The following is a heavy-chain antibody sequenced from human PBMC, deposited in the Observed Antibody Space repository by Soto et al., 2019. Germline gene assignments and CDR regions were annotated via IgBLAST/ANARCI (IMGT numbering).Heavy chain of an antibody. Sequence: SLKVCCKASGYTFTSYYMHWVRQAPGQGLEWMGIINPNGGSTSYAQKFQGRVTMTRDTSTSTVYMELSSLRSEDTAVYYCARDSGTDAFDIWGQGTMVTVSS. CDR3: ARDSGTDAFDI. V-gene: IGHV1-46*03. CDR2: INPNGGST. CDR1: GYTFTSYY. J-gene: IGHJ3*02. D-gene: IGHD1-26*01.